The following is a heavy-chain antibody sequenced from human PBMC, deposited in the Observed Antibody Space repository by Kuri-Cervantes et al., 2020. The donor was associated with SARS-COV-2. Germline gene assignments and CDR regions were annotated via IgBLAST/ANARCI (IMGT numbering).Heavy chain of an antibody. J-gene: IGHJ4*02. CDR2: IRYDGSNK. D-gene: IGHD3-3*01. CDR1: GFTFSSNF. Sequence: GGSLRLSCAASGFTFSSNFINWVRQAPGKGLEWVAFIRYDGSNKYYADSVKGRFTISRDNSKNSLYLEMNSLRPEDTAVYYCAKVETASLDYWGQATLVTVSS. V-gene: IGHV3-30*02. CDR3: AKVETASLDY.